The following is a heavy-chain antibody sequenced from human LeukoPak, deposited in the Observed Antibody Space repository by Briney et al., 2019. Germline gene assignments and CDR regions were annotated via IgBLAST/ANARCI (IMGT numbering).Heavy chain of an antibody. CDR3: ARHRCSNCGDYFDY. CDR2: IKQDGSAK. D-gene: IGHD4-17*01. CDR1: GFTFSSYW. Sequence: GGSLRLSCAASGFTFSSYWMSWVRQAPGKGLEWVANIKQDGSAKYYVDSVKGRFTFSRDNAKNSLYLQVDSLRAEDTAVYYCARHRCSNCGDYFDYWGQGTLVTVSS. J-gene: IGHJ4*02. V-gene: IGHV3-7*03.